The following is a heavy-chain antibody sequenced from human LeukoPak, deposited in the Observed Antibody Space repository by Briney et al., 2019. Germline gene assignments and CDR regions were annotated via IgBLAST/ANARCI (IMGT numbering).Heavy chain of an antibody. CDR3: ARVVIAAAGTGSGRWFDP. J-gene: IGHJ5*02. Sequence: GGSLRLSCAASGFTFSSYSMNRVRQAPGKGLEWVSSISSSSSYIYYADSVKGRFTISRDNAKNSLYLQMNSLRAEDTAVYYCARVVIAAAGTGSGRWFDPWGQGTLVTVSS. D-gene: IGHD6-13*01. CDR1: GFTFSSYS. V-gene: IGHV3-21*01. CDR2: ISSSSSYI.